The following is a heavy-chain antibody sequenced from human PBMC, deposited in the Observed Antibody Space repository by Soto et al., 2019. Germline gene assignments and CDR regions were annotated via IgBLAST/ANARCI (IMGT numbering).Heavy chain of an antibody. D-gene: IGHD2-2*01. J-gene: IGHJ4*01. CDR2: ISYDGSNK. Sequence: GGSLRLSCAASGFTFSSYGMHWVRQAPGKGLEWVAVISYDGSNKYYADSVKGRFTTSRDNSKNTLYLQMNSLRAEDTGIYYCTTDSYCSILVVRFDYWGHGSLVTVSS. CDR3: TTDSYCSILVVRFDY. CDR1: GFTFSSYG. V-gene: IGHV3-30*03.